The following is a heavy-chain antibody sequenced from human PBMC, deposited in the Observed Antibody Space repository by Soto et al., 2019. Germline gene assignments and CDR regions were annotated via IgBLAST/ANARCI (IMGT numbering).Heavy chain of an antibody. V-gene: IGHV3-48*02. CDR3: AREFYGDYVGSSFDY. D-gene: IGHD4-17*01. CDR1: GFTFSSYS. CDR2: ISSSSSTI. J-gene: IGHJ4*02. Sequence: GGSLRLSCAASGFTFSSYSMNWVRQAPGKGLEWVSYISSSSSTIYYADSVKGRFTISRDNAKNSLYLQMNSLRDEDTAVYYCAREFYGDYVGSSFDYWGQGTLVTVSS.